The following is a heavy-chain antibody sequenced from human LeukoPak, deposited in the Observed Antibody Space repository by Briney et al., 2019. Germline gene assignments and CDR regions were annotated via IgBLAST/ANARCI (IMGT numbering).Heavy chain of an antibody. CDR3: ARRAGAYTHPYDY. D-gene: IGHD3-16*01. CDR1: GFTFSSYA. Sequence: GGSLRLSCAASGFTFSSYAMNWVRQAPGKGLEWVSAISGNGGSTYYGDSVKGRFTISRDNSKNTLYLQMNSLRAEDTAVYYCARRAGAYTHPYDYWGQGTLVTVSP. CDR2: ISGNGGST. J-gene: IGHJ4*02. V-gene: IGHV3-23*01.